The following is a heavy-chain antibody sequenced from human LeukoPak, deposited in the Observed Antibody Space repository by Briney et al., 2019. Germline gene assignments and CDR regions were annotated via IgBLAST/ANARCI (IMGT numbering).Heavy chain of an antibody. V-gene: IGHV4-59*11. J-gene: IGHJ4*02. CDR2: IFSSGST. Sequence: PSETLSLTCIVSGGSLSIHYWNWIRQPPGKGLEWIGYIFSSGSTNSNPSLRSRVTISVDTSKNQFSLRLSSVTAADTAVYYCAPVSRWSTGFDYWGQGTLVTVSS. D-gene: IGHD4-11*01. CDR1: GGSLSIHY. CDR3: APVSRWSTGFDY.